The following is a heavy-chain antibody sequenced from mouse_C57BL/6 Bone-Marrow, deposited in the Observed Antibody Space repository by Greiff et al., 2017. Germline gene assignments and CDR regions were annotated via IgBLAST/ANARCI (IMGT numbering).Heavy chain of an antibody. J-gene: IGHJ1*03. CDR1: GYTFTDYN. Sequence: EVQGVESGPELVKPGASVKIPCKASGYTFTDYNMDWVKQSHGKSLEWIGDINPNNGGTIYNQKFKGKATLTVDKSSSTAYMELRSLTSEDTAVYYCARVTTVVAPSYWYFDVWGTGTTVTVSS. CDR2: INPNNGGT. D-gene: IGHD1-1*01. V-gene: IGHV1-18*01. CDR3: ARVTTVVAPSYWYFDV.